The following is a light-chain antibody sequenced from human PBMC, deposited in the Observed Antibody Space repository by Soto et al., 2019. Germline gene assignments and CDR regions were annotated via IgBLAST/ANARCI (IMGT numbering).Light chain of an antibody. V-gene: IGKV1-5*03. CDR1: QTISSW. CDR3: QHYNSYSEA. Sequence: DIQMTQSPSTLSGSVGDRVTITCRASQTISSWLAWYQQKPGKAPKLLIYKASTLKSGVPSRFSGSGSGTEFTPTISSLQPDDFATYYCQHYNSYSEAVGQGTKVDI. CDR2: KAS. J-gene: IGKJ1*01.